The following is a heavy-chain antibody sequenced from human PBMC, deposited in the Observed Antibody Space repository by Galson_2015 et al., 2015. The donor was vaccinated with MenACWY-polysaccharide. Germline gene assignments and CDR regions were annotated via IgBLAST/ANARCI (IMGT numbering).Heavy chain of an antibody. J-gene: IGHJ4*02. CDR2: ISSSSSTI. V-gene: IGHV3-48*01. D-gene: IGHD2-15*01. Sequence: SLRLSCAASGFTFSSYSMNWVRQAPGKGLEWVSSISSSSSTIYYADSVKGRFTISRDNAKNSLYLQMNSLRAEDTAVYYCARDYPRARGAFDYWGQGTLVTVSS. CDR3: ARDYPRARGAFDY. CDR1: GFTFSSYS.